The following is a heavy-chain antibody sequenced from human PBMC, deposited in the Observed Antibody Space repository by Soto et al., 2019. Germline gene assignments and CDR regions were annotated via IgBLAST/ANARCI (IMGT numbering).Heavy chain of an antibody. CDR2: INAGNGNT. D-gene: IGHD6-19*01. CDR3: ARDTAVAGKFVYYYYGMDV. CDR1: GYTFTSYA. V-gene: IGHV1-3*01. Sequence: ASVKVSCKASGYTFTSYAMHWVRQAPGQRLEWMGWINAGNGNTKYSQKFQGRVTITRDTSASTAYMELSSLRSEDTAVYYCARDTAVAGKFVYYYYGMDVWGNGTLVIVSS. J-gene: IGHJ6*04.